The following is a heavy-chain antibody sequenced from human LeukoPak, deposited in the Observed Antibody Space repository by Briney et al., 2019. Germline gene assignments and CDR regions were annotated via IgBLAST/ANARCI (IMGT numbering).Heavy chain of an antibody. CDR2: INHSGST. D-gene: IGHD5-18*01. J-gene: IGHJ6*02. V-gene: IGHV4-34*01. Sequence: SETLSLTCAVYGGSFSGYYWSWIRQPPGEVLEWIGEINHSGSTNYNPSLKSRVTISVDTSKNQFSLKLSSVTAADTAVYYCARGVGIQLWLLDYYYYGMDVWGQGTTVTVSS. CDR3: ARGVGIQLWLLDYYYYGMDV. CDR1: GGSFSGYY.